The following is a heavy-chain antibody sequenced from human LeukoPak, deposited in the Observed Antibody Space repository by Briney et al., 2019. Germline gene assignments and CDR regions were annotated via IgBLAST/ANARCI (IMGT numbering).Heavy chain of an antibody. V-gene: IGHV3-7*01. J-gene: IGHJ3*02. CDR3: ARAGRLAAFDI. CDR2: IKQDGSEK. CDR1: GFTFSSYW. Sequence: GGSLRLSCAASGFTFSSYWMSWVRQAPGKGLEWVANIKQDGSEKYYGDSVKGRFTISRDNAKNSLYLQMNSLRAEDTAVYYCARAGRLAAFDIWGQGTMVTVSS. D-gene: IGHD1-1*01.